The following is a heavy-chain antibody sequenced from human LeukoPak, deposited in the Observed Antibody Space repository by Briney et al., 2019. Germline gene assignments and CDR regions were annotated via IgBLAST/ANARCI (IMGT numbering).Heavy chain of an antibody. CDR2: ISYSGST. D-gene: IGHD2-2*01. J-gene: IGHJ5*02. CDR1: GGSISSSNFY. Sequence: SETLSLTCTFTGGSISSSNFYWGWIRQPPGKGLEWIGTISYSGSTYYNPSLKSRVTISVDTSKNQFSLKLSSVTAADTAVYYCARLPAAMPRRDNWFDPWGQGTLVTVSS. CDR3: ARLPAAMPRRDNWFDP. V-gene: IGHV4-39*01.